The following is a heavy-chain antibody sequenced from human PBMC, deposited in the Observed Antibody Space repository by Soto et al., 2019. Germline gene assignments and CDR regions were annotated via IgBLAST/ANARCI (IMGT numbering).Heavy chain of an antibody. D-gene: IGHD1-26*01. CDR2: ISYDGSKK. CDR3: ATEGAVGADSFDY. Sequence: QVQLVESGGGVVQPGRSLRLSCAASGFTFSSYAMHWVRQAPGKGLEWVAVISYDGSKKYYADSVKGRFTISRDNSKNTLYLQMNSLRAEDTAVYYCATEGAVGADSFDYWGQGTLVTVSS. V-gene: IGHV3-30-3*01. CDR1: GFTFSSYA. J-gene: IGHJ4*02.